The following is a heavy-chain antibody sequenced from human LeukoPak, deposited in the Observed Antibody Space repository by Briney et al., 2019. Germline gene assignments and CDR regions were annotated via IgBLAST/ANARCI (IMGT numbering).Heavy chain of an antibody. CDR3: ARGPSSGWSNFPHN. Sequence: ASVKVSCKASGYTFTGYYMHWVRQAPGQGLEWMGWINPNSGGTNYAQKFQGRVTMTRDTSISTAYMELSRLSSDDTAVYYCARGPSSGWSNFPHNWGQGTLVTVSS. CDR2: INPNSGGT. D-gene: IGHD6-19*01. J-gene: IGHJ4*02. CDR1: GYTFTGYY. V-gene: IGHV1-2*02.